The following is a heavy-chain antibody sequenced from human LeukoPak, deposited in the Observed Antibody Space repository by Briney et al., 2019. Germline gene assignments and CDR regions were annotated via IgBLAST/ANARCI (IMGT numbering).Heavy chain of an antibody. CDR2: INPSGGST. J-gene: IGHJ6*02. CDR1: GYTFISYY. Sequence: ASVKVSCKAYGYTFISYYIHWVRQAPGQGLEWMGIINPSGGSTSYAQEFQGRVTMTRDTSTSTVYMELSSLRSEDTAVYYCARVYGSGSSGDYYGTDVWGQGTTVTVSS. CDR3: ARVYGSGSSGDYYGTDV. V-gene: IGHV1-46*01. D-gene: IGHD3-10*01.